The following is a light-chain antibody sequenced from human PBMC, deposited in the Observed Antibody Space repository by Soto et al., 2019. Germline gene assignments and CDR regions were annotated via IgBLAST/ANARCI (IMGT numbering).Light chain of an antibody. CDR2: GAS. CDR1: QSVGNNY. J-gene: IGKJ1*01. CDR3: QHDSCSTT. Sequence: DIERTQSPGTLSLSPGERATLSCRASQSVGNNYVAWSQQTPGQAPRLLIYGASNGATGTPDWSSGRAAGKDSIPTSSILAHEDAAVYCRQHDSCSTTFGQGTKVDIK. V-gene: IGKV3-20*01.